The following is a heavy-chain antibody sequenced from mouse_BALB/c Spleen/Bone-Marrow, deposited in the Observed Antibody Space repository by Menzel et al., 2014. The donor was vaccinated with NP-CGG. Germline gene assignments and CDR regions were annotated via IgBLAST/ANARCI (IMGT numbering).Heavy chain of an antibody. CDR3: ARTPGVLYFFDY. Sequence: QVQLQQSGAELMKPGASVKISCKSSGYTFSSYWIEWVKRRPGHGLEWIGEILPESGSTNYNEKFRGKATFTADTSSNTAYMQLSSLTSEDSAVYYCARTPGVLYFFDYWGQGTTLTVSS. CDR2: ILPESGST. V-gene: IGHV1-9*01. CDR1: GYTFSSYW. J-gene: IGHJ2*01.